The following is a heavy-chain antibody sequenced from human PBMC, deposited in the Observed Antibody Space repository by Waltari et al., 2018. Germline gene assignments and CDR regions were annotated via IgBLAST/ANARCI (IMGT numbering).Heavy chain of an antibody. D-gene: IGHD2-2*01. CDR2: INHSGST. Sequence: QVQLQQWGAGLLKPSETLSLTCAVYGGSFSGYYWSWIRQHPGKGLEWLGEINHSGSTNYNPSLKSRVTISVDTSKNQFSLKLSSVTAADTAVYYCARHLLGYCSSTSCYYYYYYGMDVWGQGTTVTVSS. V-gene: IGHV4-34*01. CDR3: ARHLLGYCSSTSCYYYYYYGMDV. CDR1: GGSFSGYY. J-gene: IGHJ6*02.